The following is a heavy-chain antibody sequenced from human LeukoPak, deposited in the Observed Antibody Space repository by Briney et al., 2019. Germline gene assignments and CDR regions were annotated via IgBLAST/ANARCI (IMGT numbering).Heavy chain of an antibody. J-gene: IGHJ3*02. CDR1: GFTFSSYW. V-gene: IGHV3-74*01. D-gene: IGHD3-22*01. CDR3: AKGKDYYDSSGYYYNAFDI. Sequence: GGSLRLSCAASGFTFSSYWMHWVRQAPGKGLEWVSRIKTDGSSTSYADSVKGRFTISRDNSKNSLYLQMNSLRTEDTALYYCAKGKDYYDSSGYYYNAFDIWGQGTMVTVSS. CDR2: IKTDGSST.